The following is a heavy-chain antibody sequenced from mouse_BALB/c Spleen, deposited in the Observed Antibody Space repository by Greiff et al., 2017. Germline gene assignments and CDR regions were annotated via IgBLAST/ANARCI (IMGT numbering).Heavy chain of an antibody. Sequence: EVQGVESGGGLVQPGGSRKLSCAASGFTFSSFGMHWVRQAPEKGLEWVAYISSGSSTIYYADTVKGRFTISRDNPKNTLFLQMTSLRSEDTAMYYCARGDYYGSSDYFDYWGQGTTLTVSS. J-gene: IGHJ2*01. V-gene: IGHV5-17*02. CDR3: ARGDYYGSSDYFDY. CDR1: GFTFSSFG. D-gene: IGHD1-1*01. CDR2: ISSGSSTI.